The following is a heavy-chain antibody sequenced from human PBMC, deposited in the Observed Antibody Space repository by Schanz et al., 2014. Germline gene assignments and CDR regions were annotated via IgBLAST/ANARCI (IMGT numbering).Heavy chain of an antibody. CDR1: GYTFVSYS. V-gene: IGHV1-46*03. CDR2: INPSGGGT. D-gene: IGHD2-2*01. Sequence: QVQLVQSGAEVKKPGASVKVSCKASGYTFVSYSMHWVRQAPGQGLEWMGIINPSGGGTSYALRFQHRVTVPSTTSESTAYMELSSLISAVTAVYYCASAPTAYCSDTTSQGTPLDYWGQGTLITVSS. J-gene: IGHJ4*02. CDR3: ASAPTAYCSDTTSQGTPLDY.